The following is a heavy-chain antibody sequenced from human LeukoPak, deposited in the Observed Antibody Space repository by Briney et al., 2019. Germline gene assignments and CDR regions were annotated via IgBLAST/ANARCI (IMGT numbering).Heavy chain of an antibody. Sequence: GRSLRLSCAASGFTFDDYAMHWVRQAPGKGLEWVSGIRWNSGNIGYADSVKGRFTISRDNAKNSLYLQMNSLRAEDTALYYCAKAPSGARGILNYFDYWGQGTLVTVSS. CDR3: AKAPSGARGILNYFDY. D-gene: IGHD6-13*01. CDR2: IRWNSGNI. V-gene: IGHV3-9*01. J-gene: IGHJ4*02. CDR1: GFTFDDYA.